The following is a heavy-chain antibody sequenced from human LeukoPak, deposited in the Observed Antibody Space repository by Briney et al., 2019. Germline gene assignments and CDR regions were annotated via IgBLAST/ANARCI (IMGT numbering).Heavy chain of an antibody. CDR3: TRHGTISSESYFDY. Sequence: PSETLSLTCSVSGGSVSSYYWSWIRQSPGKGLEWIGYIHNSGRTNYNTSLKSRVTGFVDTSKNQVSLRLSSVTAADTAVYYCTRHGTISSESYFDYWGQGTLVTVSS. CDR2: IHNSGRT. V-gene: IGHV4-59*08. CDR1: GGSVSSYY. J-gene: IGHJ4*02. D-gene: IGHD1-14*01.